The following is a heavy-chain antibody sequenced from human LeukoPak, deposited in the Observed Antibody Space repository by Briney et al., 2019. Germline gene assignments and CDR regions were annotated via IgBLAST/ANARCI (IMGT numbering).Heavy chain of an antibody. CDR3: ARHPLGPLSRFDY. D-gene: IGHD7-27*01. CDR2: IYYSGST. V-gene: IGHV4-31*03. J-gene: IGHJ4*02. CDR1: GGSISSGGYY. Sequence: SETLSLTCTVSGGSISSGGYYWSWIRQHPGKGLEWIGYIYYSGSTYYNPSLKSRVTISVATSKNQFYLKLNSVTAADTAVYYCARHPLGPLSRFDYWGQGTLVTVSS.